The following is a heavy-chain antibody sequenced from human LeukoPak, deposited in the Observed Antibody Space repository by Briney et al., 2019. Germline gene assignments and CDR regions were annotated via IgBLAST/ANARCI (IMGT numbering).Heavy chain of an antibody. V-gene: IGHV1-8*01. D-gene: IGHD3-22*01. J-gene: IGHJ4*02. Sequence: GASVKVSCKASGYTFTNYEINWVRQATGHGLEWMGWMNPNSGDTAYAQKLQGRITLTRSTSITTAYMELSGLRSDDTAVYYCARGLGSYDSSELTWPMISFWGQGTQVTVSS. CDR3: ARGLGSYDSSELTWPMISF. CDR2: MNPNSGDT. CDR1: GYTFTNYE.